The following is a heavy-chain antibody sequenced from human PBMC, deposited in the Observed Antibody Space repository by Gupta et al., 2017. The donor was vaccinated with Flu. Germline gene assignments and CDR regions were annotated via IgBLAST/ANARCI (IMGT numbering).Heavy chain of an antibody. Sequence: QVQLQQWGAGLLKPSETLSLTCAVYGGSFSGYYWIWIRQPPGKVLEWIGEINHSGSTNYNPSLKSRVTISVDTSKNQFSLKLSSVTAADTAVYYCARGGWYYSAAAGKNWFDPWGQGTLVTVSS. V-gene: IGHV4-34*01. CDR2: INHSGST. CDR1: GGSFSGYY. CDR3: ARGGWYYSAAAGKNWFDP. D-gene: IGHD6-13*01. J-gene: IGHJ5*02.